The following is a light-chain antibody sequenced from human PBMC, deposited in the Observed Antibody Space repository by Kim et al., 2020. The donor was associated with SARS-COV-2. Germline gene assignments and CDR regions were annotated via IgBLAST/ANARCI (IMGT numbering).Light chain of an antibody. V-gene: IGLV2-23*01. J-gene: IGLJ2*01. CDR2: EGS. CDR1: SSDVGSYNL. CDR3: CSYAGSSTVV. Sequence: QSFTISCTGTSSDVGSYNLVSWYQQHPGKAPKRMIYEGSKRPSGVSNRFSGSKSGNPASLTISGLQAEDEADYYCCSYAGSSTVVFGGGTQLTVL.